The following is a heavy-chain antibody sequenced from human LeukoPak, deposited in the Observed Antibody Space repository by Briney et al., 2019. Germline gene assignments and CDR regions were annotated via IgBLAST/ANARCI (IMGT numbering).Heavy chain of an antibody. CDR1: GYTFTGYY. CDR3: ARDSEGSGWYEEYYFDY. D-gene: IGHD6-19*01. J-gene: IGHJ4*02. CDR2: INPNSGGT. Sequence: ASVKVSCKASGYTFTGYYMHWVRQAPGQGLEWMGRINPNSGGTNYAQKFQGRATMTRDTSISTAYMELSRLRSDDTAVYYCARDSEGSGWYEEYYFDYWGQGTLVTVSS. V-gene: IGHV1-2*06.